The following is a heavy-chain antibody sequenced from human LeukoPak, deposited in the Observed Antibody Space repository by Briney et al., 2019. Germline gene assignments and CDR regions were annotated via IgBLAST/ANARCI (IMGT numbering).Heavy chain of an antibody. Sequence: PGGSLRLSCAASGFTFSSYDMHWVRQATGKGLEWVSAIGTAGDTYYPGSVKGRFTISRENAKNSLYLQMNSLRGGDTAVYYCARASLNWGRYYYYYMDVWGKGTTVTISS. D-gene: IGHD7-27*01. CDR3: ARASLNWGRYYYYYMDV. CDR2: IGTAGDT. CDR1: GFTFSSYD. J-gene: IGHJ6*03. V-gene: IGHV3-13*01.